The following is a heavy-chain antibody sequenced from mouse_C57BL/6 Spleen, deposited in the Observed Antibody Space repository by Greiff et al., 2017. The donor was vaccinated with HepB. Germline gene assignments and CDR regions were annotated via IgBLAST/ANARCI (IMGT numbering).Heavy chain of an antibody. CDR3: ARPLDTVHFDY. V-gene: IGHV1-26*01. D-gene: IGHD1-1*01. CDR1: GYTFTDYY. Sequence: EVQLQQSGPELVKPGASVKISCKASGYTFTDYYMNWVKQSHGKSLEWIGDINPNNGGTSYNQKFKGKATLTVDKSSSTAYMELRSLTSEDSAVYYCARPLDTVHFDYWGQGTTLTVSS. CDR2: INPNNGGT. J-gene: IGHJ2*01.